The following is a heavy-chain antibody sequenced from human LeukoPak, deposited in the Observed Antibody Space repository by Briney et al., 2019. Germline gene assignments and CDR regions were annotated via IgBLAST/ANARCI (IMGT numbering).Heavy chain of an antibody. Sequence: GGSLRLSCAASGFTFSSYAMSWIRQAPGKGPEWVSTISIDGGRTYYADSVKGRFTVSRDTSKNTLYLQMNSLRAEDTAGYYCARKGIGSSRYQNMDVWGKGTTVTVSS. D-gene: IGHD6-25*01. CDR3: ARKGIGSSRYQNMDV. V-gene: IGHV3-23*01. CDR1: GFTFSSYA. J-gene: IGHJ6*03. CDR2: ISIDGGRT.